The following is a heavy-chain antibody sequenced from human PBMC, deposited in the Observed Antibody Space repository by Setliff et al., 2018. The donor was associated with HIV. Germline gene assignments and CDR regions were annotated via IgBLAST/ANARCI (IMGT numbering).Heavy chain of an antibody. CDR1: GGSISSHY. V-gene: IGHV4-59*11. Sequence: SETLSLTCTVSGGSISSHYWSWIRQSPGKGLEWIGYFYYSGTTNYNPSLKSRVTISADTSKNQISLKVKSVTAADTAVYHCARGVVDYDFWSGSGDYYYMDVWGKGTTVTVSS. CDR3: ARGVVDYDFWSGSGDYYYMDV. D-gene: IGHD3-3*01. CDR2: FYYSGTT. J-gene: IGHJ6*03.